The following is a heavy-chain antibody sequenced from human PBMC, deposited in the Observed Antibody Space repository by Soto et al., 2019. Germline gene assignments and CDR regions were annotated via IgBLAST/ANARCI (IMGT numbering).Heavy chain of an antibody. V-gene: IGHV4-30-4*01. CDR1: GGSISSGDYY. D-gene: IGHD2-8*01. CDR2: IYYSGST. CDR3: ARDRNGYAFDI. J-gene: IGHJ3*02. Sequence: SETLSLTCTVSGGSISSGDYYWSWVRQPPGKGLEWIGYIYYSGSTYYNPSLKSRVTISVDTSKNQFSLKLSSVTAADTAVYYCARDRNGYAFDIWGQGTMVTVSS.